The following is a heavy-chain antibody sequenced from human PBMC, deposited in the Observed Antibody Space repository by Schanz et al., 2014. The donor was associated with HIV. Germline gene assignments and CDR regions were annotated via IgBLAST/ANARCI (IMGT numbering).Heavy chain of an antibody. CDR3: ARWRSGAPSN. CDR1: GFTFSTYG. D-gene: IGHD3-10*01. CDR2: IRSKAYGGTT. J-gene: IGHJ4*02. Sequence: VQLVESGGGVAQPGRSLRLSCAASGFTFSTYGMHWVRQAPGKGLEWIGFIRSKAYGGTTGYAASVKGRFTISRDDSKSIAYLQVNSLKTEDTAVYFCARWRSGAPSNWGQGTLVTVSP. V-gene: IGHV3-49*04.